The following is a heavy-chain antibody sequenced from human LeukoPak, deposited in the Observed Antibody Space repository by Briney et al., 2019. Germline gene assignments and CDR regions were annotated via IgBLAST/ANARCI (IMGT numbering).Heavy chain of an antibody. J-gene: IGHJ6*04. V-gene: IGHV3-23*01. CDR3: AKLLTAWYCYGMDV. CDR2: ISGSGDST. CDR1: GFTFSSYV. Sequence: GGSLRLSCAASGFTFSSYVMSWVRQAPGKGLEWVSVISGSGDSTYYADSVKGRFTISRDNSKNTLYLQMNSLRAEDTAVYYCAKLLTAWYCYGMDVWGKGTTVTVSS.